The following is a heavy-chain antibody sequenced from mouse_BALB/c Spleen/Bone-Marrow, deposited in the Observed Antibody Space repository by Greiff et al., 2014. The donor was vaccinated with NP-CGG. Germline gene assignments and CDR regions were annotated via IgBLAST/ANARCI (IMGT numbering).Heavy chain of an antibody. CDR3: ARAGGNYVAWFVY. CDR1: GYTFTRYW. CDR2: IDPSDSET. V-gene: IGHV1-69*02. J-gene: IGHJ3*01. Sequence: ESGAEVVKPGAPVKLSCKASGYTFTRYWMHWVRQRPGRGLEWIGKIDPSDSETHYNHEFKDKATLTVDKSSSTAYIQLSSLTSGDSAVYFCARAGGNYVAWFVYWGQGTLVTVSP. D-gene: IGHD2-1*01.